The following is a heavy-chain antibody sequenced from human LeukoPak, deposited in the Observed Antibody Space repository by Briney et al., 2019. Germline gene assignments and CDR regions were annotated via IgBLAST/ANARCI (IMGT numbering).Heavy chain of an antibody. CDR2: INTDGNAT. CDR3: ATKQWLAPPPDS. J-gene: IGHJ4*02. CDR1: GFTFSKYW. V-gene: IGHV3-74*03. D-gene: IGHD6-19*01. Sequence: PGGSLRLSCAASGFTFSKYWMLWVRQAPGKGLESVSRINTDGNATTYADSVKGRFTISRDNADNTIFLQMNSVTDEDTAVYYCATKQWLAPPPDSWGQGTPVTVSS.